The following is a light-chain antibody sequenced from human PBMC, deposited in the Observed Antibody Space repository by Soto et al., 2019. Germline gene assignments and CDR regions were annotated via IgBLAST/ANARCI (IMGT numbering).Light chain of an antibody. J-gene: IGLJ3*02. CDR1: SSNIGAGYD. CDR3: QSYDSSLSGWV. Sequence: QPVLTQPPSVSGAPGQRVTISCTESSSNIGAGYDVHWYQQFPGSAPKLLIYGNSNRPSGVPDRFSGSKSGTSASLAITGLQAEDEADYYCQSYDSSLSGWVFGGGTKLTVL. CDR2: GNS. V-gene: IGLV1-40*01.